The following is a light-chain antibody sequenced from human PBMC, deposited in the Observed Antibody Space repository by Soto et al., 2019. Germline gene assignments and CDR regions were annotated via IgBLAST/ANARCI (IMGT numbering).Light chain of an antibody. CDR1: KTVTTNY. CDR2: GAS. CDR3: QQYGSSVFT. J-gene: IGKJ2*01. Sequence: ETVLTQSPGTLSLSPGETATLSCRASKTVTTNYLAWYQQKPDQAPRLLIYGASSRATGIPDRFSGSGSGTDFTLTISRLEPEDLAVYYCQQYGSSVFTFGQGTKLEIK. V-gene: IGKV3-20*01.